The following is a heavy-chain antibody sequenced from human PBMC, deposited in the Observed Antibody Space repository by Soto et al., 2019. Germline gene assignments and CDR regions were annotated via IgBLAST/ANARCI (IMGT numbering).Heavy chain of an antibody. CDR3: ARGSNTAFDP. Sequence: EAQLVESGGGLVQPGGSLRLSCAASGFNFSPYWMHWVRQTPGKGLVWVSRINAEGNTIYADSVKGQFTISRDNAKNMLYLQMTSLRAEDTAVYFCARGSNTAFDPWGQGTLVTVSS. CDR2: INAEGNT. CDR1: GFNFSPYW. J-gene: IGHJ5*02. D-gene: IGHD2-21*02. V-gene: IGHV3-74*01.